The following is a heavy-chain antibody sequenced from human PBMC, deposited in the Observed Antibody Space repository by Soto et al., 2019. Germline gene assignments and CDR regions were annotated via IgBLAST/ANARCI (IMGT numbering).Heavy chain of an antibody. D-gene: IGHD6-13*01. V-gene: IGHV3-30-3*01. CDR3: ARDPGSSSWRAYYYYYGMDV. CDR2: LSYDGSNK. CDR1: GFPFSSYA. Sequence: PGGSLRLSCAAPGFPFSSYAMHWVRQAPGNGLEWVAVLSYDGSNKYYADSVKGRFTISRDNSKNTLYLQMNSLRAEDTAVYYCARDPGSSSWRAYYYYYGMDVWGQGTTVTVSS. J-gene: IGHJ6*02.